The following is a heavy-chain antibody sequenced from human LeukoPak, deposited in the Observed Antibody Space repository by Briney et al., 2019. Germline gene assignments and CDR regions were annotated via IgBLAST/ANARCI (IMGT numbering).Heavy chain of an antibody. Sequence: GGSLRLSCAASGFTVSSNYMSWVRQAPGKGLEWVSVIYSGGSTYYADSVKGRFTISRDNSKNTLYLQMNSLRAEDTAVYYCARDRGDGEWNYYYGMDVWGQGTTVSVSS. CDR2: IYSGGST. V-gene: IGHV3-53*01. D-gene: IGHD4-17*01. CDR1: GFTVSSNY. CDR3: ARDRGDGEWNYYYGMDV. J-gene: IGHJ6*02.